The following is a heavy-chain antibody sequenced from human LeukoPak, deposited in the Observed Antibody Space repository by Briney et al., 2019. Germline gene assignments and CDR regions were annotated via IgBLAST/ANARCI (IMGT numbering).Heavy chain of an antibody. V-gene: IGHV3-30*02. CDR1: GFTFSNYG. J-gene: IGHJ4*02. CDR2: IQYDGRSK. D-gene: IGHD2-8*02. Sequence: PGGSLRLSCAASGFTFSNYGMDWVRQAPGKGLEWVTFIQYDGRSKYYADSVKGRFTISRDNSKSTLYLQMNSLRAEDTAVYYCATKSGHYLDCWGQGTLVTVSS. CDR3: ATKSGHYLDC.